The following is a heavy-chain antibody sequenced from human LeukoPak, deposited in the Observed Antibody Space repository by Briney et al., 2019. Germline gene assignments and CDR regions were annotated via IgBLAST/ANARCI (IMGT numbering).Heavy chain of an antibody. CDR2: ISWNSGNI. V-gene: IGHV3-9*01. Sequence: GRSLRLSCAASGFTFHDYAMHWVRQPPGRGLEWVSGISWNSGNIGYADSVKGRFTISRGNAKNSLYLQMNSLRAEDTALYYCARAYGSGSYHFDYWGQGTLVTVSS. D-gene: IGHD3-10*01. J-gene: IGHJ4*02. CDR1: GFTFHDYA. CDR3: ARAYGSGSYHFDY.